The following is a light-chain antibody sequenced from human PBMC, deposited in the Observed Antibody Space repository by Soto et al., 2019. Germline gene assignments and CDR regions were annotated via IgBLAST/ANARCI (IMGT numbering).Light chain of an antibody. CDR3: SSYTSSSTLV. Sequence: QSVLTQPASVSGSPGQSITISCTGTSSDNGGYNYVSWYQQHPGKAPKLMIYDVSNRPSGVSNRFSGSKSGNTASLTVSGLQAEDEAYYYCSSYTSSSTLVCGTGTK. J-gene: IGLJ1*01. V-gene: IGLV2-14*01. CDR2: DVS. CDR1: SSDNGGYNY.